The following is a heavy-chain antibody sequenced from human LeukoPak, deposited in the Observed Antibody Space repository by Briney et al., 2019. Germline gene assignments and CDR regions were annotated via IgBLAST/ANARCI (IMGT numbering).Heavy chain of an antibody. CDR3: AGDMVRGVILRRVLEY. J-gene: IGHJ4*02. CDR2: INPNSGGT. D-gene: IGHD3-10*01. V-gene: IGHV1-2*02. CDR1: GYTVTGYH. Sequence: ASVKVSCKASGYTVTGYHMHWVRQAPGQGLEWMGWINPNSGGTNYAQKFQGRVTMTRDKSINTAYMELSRLRSDDTAVYYCAGDMVRGVILRRVLEYWGQGTLVTVSS.